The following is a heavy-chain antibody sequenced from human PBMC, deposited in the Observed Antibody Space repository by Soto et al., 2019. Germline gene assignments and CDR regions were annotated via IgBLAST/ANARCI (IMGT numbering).Heavy chain of an antibody. CDR1: GFIFKNYA. J-gene: IGHJ5*02. CDR3: AKAPVYGSGGWCDL. CDR2: ISWNSGNL. D-gene: IGHD3-10*01. Sequence: ESQLVESGGGLVQPGRSLRLSCEASGFIFKNYAMVWVRQGPGKGLEWVSSISWNSGNLDYGDSVKGRFTISRDNAKNSLYLQMHSLRTEDTAWYFCAKAPVYGSGGWCDLWGRGTLVTVSS. V-gene: IGHV3-9*01.